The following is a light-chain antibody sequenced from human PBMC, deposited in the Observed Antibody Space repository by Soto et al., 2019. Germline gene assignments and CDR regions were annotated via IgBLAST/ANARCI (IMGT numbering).Light chain of an antibody. Sequence: QSVLTQPASVSGSPGQSITISCTGTSSDVGGYNHVSWCHLHPGKAPKLMIYEVSNRPSGVSNRFSGSKSGNTASLTISGLQAEDEADYYCSSYTSSSSYVFGTGTKVTVL. CDR1: SSDVGGYNH. V-gene: IGLV2-14*01. CDR3: SSYTSSSSYV. J-gene: IGLJ1*01. CDR2: EVS.